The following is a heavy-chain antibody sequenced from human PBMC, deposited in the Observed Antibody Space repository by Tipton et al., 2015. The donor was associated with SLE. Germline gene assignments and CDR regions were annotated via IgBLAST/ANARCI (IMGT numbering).Heavy chain of an antibody. CDR1: GGSISSSSYY. Sequence: TLSLTCTVSGGSISSSSYYWGWIRQPPGKGLEWIGEIYHSGSTNYNPSLKSRVTISVDKSKNQFSLKLSSVTAADTAVYYCARAVRGALYYFDYWGQGTLVTVSS. CDR3: ARAVRGALYYFDY. V-gene: IGHV4-39*07. J-gene: IGHJ4*02. CDR2: IYHSGST.